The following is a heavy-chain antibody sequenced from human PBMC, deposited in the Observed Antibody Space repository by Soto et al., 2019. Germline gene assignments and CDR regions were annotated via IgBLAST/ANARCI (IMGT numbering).Heavy chain of an antibody. D-gene: IGHD1-20*01. CDR1: GYTFTSYG. CDR3: ARVGGSQLTGTGEYWYFDL. J-gene: IGHJ2*01. CDR2: ISAYNGNT. Sequence: QVQLVQSGAEVKKPGASVKVSCKASGYTFTSYGISWVRQAPGQGLEWMGWISAYNGNTNYAQKRQGRVTMTTDTSTSTAYMELRSLRSDDTAVYYCARVGGSQLTGTGEYWYFDLWGRGTLVTVSA. V-gene: IGHV1-18*01.